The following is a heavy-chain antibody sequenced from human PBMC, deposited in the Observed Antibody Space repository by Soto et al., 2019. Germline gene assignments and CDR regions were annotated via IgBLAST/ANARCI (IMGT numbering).Heavy chain of an antibody. CDR3: ATSHRATYYYGSGSYQTFDY. CDR1: GYTFISYG. J-gene: IGHJ4*02. V-gene: IGHV1-69*04. CDR2: IIPILGIA. Sequence: GASVKVSCKASGYTFISYGISWVRQAPGQELEWMGRIIPILGIANYAQKFQGRVTITADKSTSTAYMELSSLRSEDTAVYYCATSHRATYYYGSGSYQTFDYWGQGTLVTVSS. D-gene: IGHD3-10*01.